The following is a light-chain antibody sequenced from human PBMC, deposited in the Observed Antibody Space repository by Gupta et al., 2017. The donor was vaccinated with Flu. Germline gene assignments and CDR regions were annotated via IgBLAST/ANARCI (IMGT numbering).Light chain of an antibody. CDR2: GNS. V-gene: IGLV1-40*01. CDR3: QSYDSSLSGAV. CDR1: SSNIGAGYD. J-gene: IGLJ7*01. Sequence: VTISCTGSSSNIGAGYDVHWYQQLPGTAPKLLIYGNSNRPSGVPDRFSGSKSGTSASLAITGLQAEDEADYYCQSYDSSLSGAVFGGGTQLTVL.